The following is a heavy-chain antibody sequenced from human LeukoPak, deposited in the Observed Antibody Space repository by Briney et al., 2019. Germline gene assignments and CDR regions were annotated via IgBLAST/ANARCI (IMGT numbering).Heavy chain of an antibody. V-gene: IGHV1-46*01. CDR1: GYTLTSYY. Sequence: ASVKVSCKASGYTLTSYYMHWVRQAPGQGLEWMGIINPSGGSTSYAQKFQGRVTMTRDTSTSTVYMELSSLRSDDTAVYYCARDSDGVTAGYWGQGTLVTVSS. D-gene: IGHD3-10*01. CDR3: ARDSDGVTAGY. CDR2: INPSGGST. J-gene: IGHJ4*02.